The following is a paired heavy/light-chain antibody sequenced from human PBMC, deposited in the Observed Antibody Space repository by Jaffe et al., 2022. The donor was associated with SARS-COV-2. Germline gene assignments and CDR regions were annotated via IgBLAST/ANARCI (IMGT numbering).Light chain of an antibody. J-gene: IGKJ2*01. CDR2: GVS. CDR3: HQYTNWNT. CDR1: QSVGSK. V-gene: IGKV3-15*01. Sequence: EIVMTQSPATLSMSPGERATLSCRASQSVGSKLAWYQQKPGQAPRLLIYGVSTRATGIPARFSGSGSGTEFTLTISSLHSDDFAVYYCHQYTNWNTFGQGTKLEIK.
Heavy chain of an antibody. CDR2: IFYSGST. J-gene: IGHJ4*02. CDR1: GGSISSGGYY. D-gene: IGHD2-21*02. CDR3: ARRDPICKTDICDAPFDS. Sequence: QVQLQESGPGLVKPSQTLSLTCIVSGGSISSGGYYWSWIRQHPGKGLEWIGYIFYSGSTYYNPSLKSRVKISVDSSKNQFSLNLTSVTAADTAVYYCARRDPICKTDICDAPFDSWGQGTLVTVSS. V-gene: IGHV4-31*03.